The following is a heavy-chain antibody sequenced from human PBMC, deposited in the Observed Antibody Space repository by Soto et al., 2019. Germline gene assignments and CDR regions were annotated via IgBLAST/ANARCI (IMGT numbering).Heavy chain of an antibody. D-gene: IGHD2-2*01. J-gene: IGHJ6*03. CDR3: ARVVVVPAAHTTGDYYYMDV. CDR1: GGSISSYY. CDR2: IYYSGST. Sequence: SETLSLTCTVSGGSISSYYWSWIRQPPGKGLEWIGYIYYSGSTNYNPSLKSRVTISVDTSKNQFSLKLSSVTAADTAVYYCARVVVVPAAHTTGDYYYMDVWGKGTTVTVSS. V-gene: IGHV4-59*01.